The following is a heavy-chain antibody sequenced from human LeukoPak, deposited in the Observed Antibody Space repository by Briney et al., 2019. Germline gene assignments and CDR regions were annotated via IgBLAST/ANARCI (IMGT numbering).Heavy chain of an antibody. CDR1: GGSISSYY. Sequence: PSETLSLTCTVSGGSISSYYWSWIRQPPGKGLEWIGYIYYSGSTNYNPSLKSRVTISVDTSENQFSLKLSSVTAADTAVYYCARSDFITGYSSGWRSTGGAFDIWGQGTMVTVSS. D-gene: IGHD6-19*01. J-gene: IGHJ3*02. CDR3: ARSDFITGYSSGWRSTGGAFDI. V-gene: IGHV4-59*01. CDR2: IYYSGST.